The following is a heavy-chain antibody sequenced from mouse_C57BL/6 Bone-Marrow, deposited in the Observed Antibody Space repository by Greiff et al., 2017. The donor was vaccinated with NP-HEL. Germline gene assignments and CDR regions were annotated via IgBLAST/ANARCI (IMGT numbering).Heavy chain of an antibody. CDR3: TRAYSNYGFAY. J-gene: IGHJ3*01. V-gene: IGHV5-9-1*02. CDR1: GFTFSSYA. D-gene: IGHD2-5*01. CDR2: ISSGGDYI. Sequence: EVKLMESGEGLVKPGGSLKLSCAASGFTFSSYAMSWVRQTPEKRLEWVAYISSGGDYIYSADTVKGRFTISRDTSRNTLYLQMSSLKSEDTAMYYCTRAYSNYGFAYWGQGTLVTVSA.